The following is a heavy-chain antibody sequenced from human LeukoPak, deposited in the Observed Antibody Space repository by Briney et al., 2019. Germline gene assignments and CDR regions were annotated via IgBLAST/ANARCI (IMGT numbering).Heavy chain of an antibody. V-gene: IGHV3-23*01. D-gene: IGHD6-13*01. Sequence: GGSLRLSCATSELTFSNYAMTWVRQAPGKGLEWASAISGSTVSTYYADSVKGRFIISRDNSKNTLYLQMNSLRAEDTAVYYCAKASRWYYFDCWGQGTLVTVSS. J-gene: IGHJ4*02. CDR1: ELTFSNYA. CDR2: ISGSTVST. CDR3: AKASRWYYFDC.